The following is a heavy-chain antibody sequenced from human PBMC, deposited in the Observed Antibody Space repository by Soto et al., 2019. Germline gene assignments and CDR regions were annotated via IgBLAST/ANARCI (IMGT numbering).Heavy chain of an antibody. CDR2: IFPRDSDT. D-gene: IGHD2-8*01. CDR3: ARQRDTNANGNLFVEG. CDR1: GYGFSNYW. J-gene: IGHJ4*02. V-gene: IGHV5-51*01. Sequence: SLKISCEGSGYGFSNYWIGWVRQKSGKGLEWMGIIFPRDSDTKYNPSLQGQVSISADNSVATAYLHLSSLKPSDSAIYYCARQRDTNANGNLFVEGWGKGKPVSVYS.